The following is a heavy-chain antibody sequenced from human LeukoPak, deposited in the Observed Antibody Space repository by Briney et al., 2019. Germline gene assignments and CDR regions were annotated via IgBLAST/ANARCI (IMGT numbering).Heavy chain of an antibody. Sequence: GGSLRLSCAASGFTFSSYAMSWVRQAPGKGLEWVSSISSSSSYIYYADSVKGRFTISRDNAKNSLYLQMNSLRAEDTAVYYCARVVHPYDYESSGLTYDAFDIWGQGTMVTVSS. V-gene: IGHV3-21*01. J-gene: IGHJ3*02. CDR1: GFTFSSYA. CDR2: ISSSSSYI. D-gene: IGHD3-22*01. CDR3: ARVVHPYDYESSGLTYDAFDI.